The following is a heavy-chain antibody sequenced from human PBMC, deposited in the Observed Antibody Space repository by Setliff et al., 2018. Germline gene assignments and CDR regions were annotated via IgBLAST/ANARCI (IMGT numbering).Heavy chain of an antibody. V-gene: IGHV1-18*01. CDR3: ARDYYDSSGPPAVGMDV. CDR2: ISAYNGNT. J-gene: IGHJ6*02. CDR1: GYTFTSYG. D-gene: IGHD3-22*01. Sequence: ASVKVSCKVSGYTFTSYGISWVRQAPGQGLEWMGWISAYNGNTNYAQKLQGRVTMTTDTSTSTAYMELRSLRSDDTAVYYCARDYYDSSGPPAVGMDVWGQGTTVTVSS.